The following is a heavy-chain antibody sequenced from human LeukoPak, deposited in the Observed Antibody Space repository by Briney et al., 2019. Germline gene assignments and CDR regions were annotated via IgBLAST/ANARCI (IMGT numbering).Heavy chain of an antibody. CDR3: LRGDSRDF. V-gene: IGHV3-21*01. CDR2: INSGCSTT. CDR1: GFTFSTYT. Sequence: GGSLRLSCAASGFTFSTYTMNWGRQAPGKGLEWVSSINSGCSTTHYADSVKGRFTISRDNAQNSLYLQMNSLRVDDAAVYYCLRGDSRDFWGQGTLVTVCS. D-gene: IGHD3-22*01. J-gene: IGHJ4*02.